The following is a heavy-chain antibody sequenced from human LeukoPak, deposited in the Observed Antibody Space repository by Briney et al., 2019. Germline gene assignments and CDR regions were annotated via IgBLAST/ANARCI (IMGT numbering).Heavy chain of an antibody. CDR3: ARVYRSGGSIDY. V-gene: IGHV3-11*04. J-gene: IGHJ4*02. D-gene: IGHD2-15*01. Sequence: GGSLRLSCAASGFIFSDYYMTWIRQAPGKGLEWVSYISSSGSTVYYADSVKGRFTISRDNAKNSLYLQMNSPRAEDTAVYYCARVYRSGGSIDYWGQGTLVTVSS. CDR2: ISSSGSTV. CDR1: GFIFSDYY.